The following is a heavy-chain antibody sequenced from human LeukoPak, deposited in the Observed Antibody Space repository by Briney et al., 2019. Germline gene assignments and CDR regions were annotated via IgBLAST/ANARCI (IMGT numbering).Heavy chain of an antibody. CDR3: ARGRGCSTMACYPDY. CDR1: GLAISDYT. V-gene: IGHV3-21*01. CDR2: ISPSSSYI. J-gene: IGHJ4*02. Sequence: GGSLRLSCAASGLAISDYTINWVRQAPGKGLEWVSSISPSSSYIYYADSVKGRFTISRDNAKKSLYLQMNSLRAEDTALYYCARGRGCSTMACYPDYWGQGTLVTVSS. D-gene: IGHD3-10*01.